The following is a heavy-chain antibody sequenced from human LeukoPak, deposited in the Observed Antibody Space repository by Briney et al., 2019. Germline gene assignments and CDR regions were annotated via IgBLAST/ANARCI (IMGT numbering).Heavy chain of an antibody. V-gene: IGHV3-9*01. D-gene: IGHD4-17*01. CDR1: GFTFDDYA. Sequence: PGGSLRLSCAASGFTFDDYAMHWVRQAPGKGLEWVSGITWNSGSRDYADSVKGRFTISRDNARNSLDLQMNSLRAEDTAVYYCARDPDYGDPGPFWDYWGQGTLVTVSS. CDR2: ITWNSGSR. J-gene: IGHJ4*02. CDR3: ARDPDYGDPGPFWDY.